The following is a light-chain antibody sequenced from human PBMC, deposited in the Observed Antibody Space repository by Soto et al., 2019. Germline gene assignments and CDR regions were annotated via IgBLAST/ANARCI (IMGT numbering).Light chain of an antibody. V-gene: IGKV1-39*01. CDR1: QSISSF. CDR2: AAS. J-gene: IGKJ3*01. CDR3: QQSYSTPPFT. Sequence: DIQMTQSPSSLSASVGDRVTITCRASQSISSFLNWYQQKPGKAPQLLIYAASSLQSGVPSRFSGSGSGTDFTLTISSLQPQDFATYYCQQSYSTPPFTFGPATKVDIK.